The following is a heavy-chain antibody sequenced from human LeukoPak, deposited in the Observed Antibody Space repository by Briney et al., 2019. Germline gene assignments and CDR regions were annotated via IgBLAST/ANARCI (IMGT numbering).Heavy chain of an antibody. CDR3: ARVYYASWSGQPLSQHWLDP. Sequence: GGSLRLSCTASGFTFRDYYVTWIRQAPGKGLEWVSYIRSTGSSTAYADTVKGRFAISRDNAKNSLYLQMNGLRVENTAIYYCARVYYASWSGQPLSQHWLDPWGQGALVTVSS. D-gene: IGHD3-3*01. CDR2: IRSTGSST. CDR1: GFTFRDYY. J-gene: IGHJ5*02. V-gene: IGHV3-11*04.